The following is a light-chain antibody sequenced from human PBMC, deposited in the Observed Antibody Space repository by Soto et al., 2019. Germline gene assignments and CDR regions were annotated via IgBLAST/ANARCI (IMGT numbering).Light chain of an antibody. CDR1: HGISTY. J-gene: IGKJ1*01. CDR3: QQSYSTTWT. Sequence: DIQMTQSPSSLSASVGDRVTITCRASHGISTYLNWYQQKPGKAPKLLIYDASSLQSGVPSRLSGSGSEPDFTLTLSRLQPEDFATYSCQQSYSTTWTFGQGTKVEIK. V-gene: IGKV1-39*01. CDR2: DAS.